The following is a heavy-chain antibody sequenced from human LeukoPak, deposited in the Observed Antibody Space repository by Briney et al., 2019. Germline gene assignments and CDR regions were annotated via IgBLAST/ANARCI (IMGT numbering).Heavy chain of an antibody. CDR2: IYYSGSI. Sequence: SETLSLTCAVSGYSISSSNWWGWIRQPPGKGLEWIGYIYYSGSIYYNPSLKSRVTMSVDTSKNQFSLKLSSVTAVDTAVYYCARTMSSSHTVYGKDVWGQGTTVTVSS. D-gene: IGHD2-2*02. CDR1: GYSISSSNW. CDR3: ARTMSSSHTVYGKDV. V-gene: IGHV4-28*05. J-gene: IGHJ6*02.